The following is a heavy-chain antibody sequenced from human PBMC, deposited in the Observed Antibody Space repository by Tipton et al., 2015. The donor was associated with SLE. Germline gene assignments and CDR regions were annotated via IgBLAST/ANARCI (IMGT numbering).Heavy chain of an antibody. D-gene: IGHD3-10*01. Sequence: TLSLSCTVSGYSISSGYYWGWIRQPPGKGLEWIGSIYHSGSTYYNPSLKSRVTISVDTSKNQFSLKLSSVTAADTAVYYCARAGYYCYYMDVWGKGTTVTVSS. CDR3: ARAGYYCYYMDV. CDR2: IYHSGST. J-gene: IGHJ6*03. CDR1: GYSISSGYY. V-gene: IGHV4-38-2*02.